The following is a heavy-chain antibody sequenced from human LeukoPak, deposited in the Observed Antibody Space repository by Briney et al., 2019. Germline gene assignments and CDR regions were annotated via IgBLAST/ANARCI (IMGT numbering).Heavy chain of an antibody. J-gene: IGHJ4*02. CDR2: IKADGSDK. CDR1: GFTFGSYW. V-gene: IGHV3-7*05. D-gene: IGHD1-14*01. Sequence: GGSLRLSCAASGFTFGSYWMSWVRQAPGKRLDWVATIKADGSDKYYVDSVKGRFTISRDNVKNSVYLQMNSLRAEDTAVYYCGREKNLGTWGQGTLVTVSS. CDR3: GREKNLGT.